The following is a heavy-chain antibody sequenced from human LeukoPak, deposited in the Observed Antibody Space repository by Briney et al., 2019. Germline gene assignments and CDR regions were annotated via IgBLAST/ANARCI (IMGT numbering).Heavy chain of an antibody. CDR2: INGDTSEI. V-gene: IGHV3-7*01. J-gene: IGHJ4*02. D-gene: IGHD2-2*01. CDR1: GFTFSMSW. CDR3: ARGDSTRFDY. Sequence: PGGSLRLSCAASGFTFSMSWMTWVRQAPGKGLEWVASINGDTSEIHYVDSVKGRFTISRDNTKDSLYLQMNSLTAEDTAMYYCARGDSTRFDYWGQGTLVTVSS.